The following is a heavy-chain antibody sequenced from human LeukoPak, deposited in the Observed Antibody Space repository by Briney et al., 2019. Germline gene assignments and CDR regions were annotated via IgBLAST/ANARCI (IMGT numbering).Heavy chain of an antibody. D-gene: IGHD3-22*01. J-gene: IGHJ5*02. V-gene: IGHV3-7*01. CDR2: IQLDGSEK. Sequence: AGGSLRLSCAASGFSFSSYWMSWVRQAPGKGLEWVANIQLDGSEKYYVDSVKGRFTISRDNAKNSLYLQMNSLRAEDTAVYYCARGLPKLDYDSSGYYPYESNWFDPWGQGTLVTVSS. CDR3: ARGLPKLDYDSSGYYPYESNWFDP. CDR1: GFSFSSYW.